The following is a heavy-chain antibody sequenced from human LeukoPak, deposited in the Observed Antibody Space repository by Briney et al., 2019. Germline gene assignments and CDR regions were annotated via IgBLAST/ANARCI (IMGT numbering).Heavy chain of an antibody. D-gene: IGHD2-2*03. CDR1: GGSISSYY. CDR2: IYTSGST. Sequence: SETLSLXCTVSGGSISSYYWSWIRQPAGKGLEWIGRIYTSGSTSYNPSLKSRVTMSVDTSKNQFSLKLSSVTAADTAVYYCARDSGYCSSTSCSPANWFDPWGQGTLVTVSS. J-gene: IGHJ5*02. V-gene: IGHV4-4*07. CDR3: ARDSGYCSSTSCSPANWFDP.